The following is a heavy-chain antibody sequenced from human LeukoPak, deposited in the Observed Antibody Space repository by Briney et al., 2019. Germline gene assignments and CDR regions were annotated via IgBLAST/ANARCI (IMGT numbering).Heavy chain of an antibody. J-gene: IGHJ3*02. CDR2: ISGSGGST. Sequence: GGSLRLSCAASGFTFSSYAMSWVRQAPGKGLEWVSAISGSGGSTYYADSVKGRFTISRDNSKKTLYLQMNSLRAEDTAVYYCAKDLKSTVSVSAFDIWGQGTMVTVSS. CDR1: GFTFSSYA. V-gene: IGHV3-23*01. CDR3: AKDLKSTVSVSAFDI. D-gene: IGHD4-17*01.